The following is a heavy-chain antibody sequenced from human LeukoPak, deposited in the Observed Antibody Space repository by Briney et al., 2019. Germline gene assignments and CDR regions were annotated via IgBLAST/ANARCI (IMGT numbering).Heavy chain of an antibody. CDR3: ARDLIGSYYSTRYFDY. CDR2: ISSSSSYI. V-gene: IGHV3-21*01. D-gene: IGHD1-26*01. Sequence: PGGSLRLSCAASGYTLSSYSMNWVRQAPGKGLEWVSSISSSSSYIYYADSVKGRFTISRDNAKNSLYLQMNSLRAEDTAVYYCARDLIGSYYSTRYFDYWGQGTLVTVSS. J-gene: IGHJ4*02. CDR1: GYTLSSYS.